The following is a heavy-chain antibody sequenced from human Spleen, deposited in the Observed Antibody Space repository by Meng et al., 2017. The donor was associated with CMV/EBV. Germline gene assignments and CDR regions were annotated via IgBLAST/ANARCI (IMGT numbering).Heavy chain of an antibody. CDR3: ARWTVVVPAAIH. Sequence: LECMWLSSTASGCSCSSGSYYWSWIRQPPGKGLEWIGYIYYSGSTNYNPSLKSRVTISVDTSKNQFSLKLSSVTAADTAVSYCARWTVVVPAAIHWGQGTLVTVSS. D-gene: IGHD2-2*01. V-gene: IGHV4-61*01. CDR2: IYYSGST. CDR1: GCSCSSGSYY. J-gene: IGHJ1*01.